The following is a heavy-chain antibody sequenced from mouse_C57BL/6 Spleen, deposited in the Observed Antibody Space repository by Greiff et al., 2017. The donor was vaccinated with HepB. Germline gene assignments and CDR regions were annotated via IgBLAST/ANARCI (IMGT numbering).Heavy chain of an antibody. CDR2: IYPGDGDT. CDR1: GYAFSSSW. V-gene: IGHV1-82*01. J-gene: IGHJ2*01. Sequence: VQLQESGPELVKPGASVKISCKASGYAFSSSWMNWVKQRPGKGLEWIGRIYPGDGDTNYNGKFKGKATLTADKSSSTAYMQLSSLTSEDSAVYFCARSKDYYGSSYVDYWGQVTTLTVSS. D-gene: IGHD1-1*01. CDR3: ARSKDYYGSSYVDY.